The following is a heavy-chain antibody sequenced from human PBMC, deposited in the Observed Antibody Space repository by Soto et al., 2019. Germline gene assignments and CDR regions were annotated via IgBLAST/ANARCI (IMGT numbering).Heavy chain of an antibody. CDR3: ASSLLTPFDY. CDR2: INSDGSST. CDR1: GFTFSDYW. D-gene: IGHD7-27*01. J-gene: IGHJ4*02. Sequence: EVQLVESGGGLVQPGGSLRLSCAASGFTFSDYWMHWVRQAQGKGLVWVSRINSDGSSTFYADSVKGRFTISRDNAKNMLYLQMISLRAEDTAVYYCASSLLTPFDYWGQGTLVTVSS. V-gene: IGHV3-74*01.